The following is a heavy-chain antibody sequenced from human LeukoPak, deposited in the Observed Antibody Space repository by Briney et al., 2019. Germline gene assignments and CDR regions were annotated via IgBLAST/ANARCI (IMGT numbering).Heavy chain of an antibody. CDR2: IYHSGST. CDR3: ASSPVAGIVYYFDY. V-gene: IGHV4-59*08. D-gene: IGHD6-19*01. CDR1: GGSISSYY. Sequence: SETLSLTCAVSGGSISSYYWSWNRQPPGRGLEWIGYIYHSGSTNHNPSLKSRVTISVDTSKNQFSLKLSSVTAADTAVYYCASSPVAGIVYYFDYWGQGTLVTVSS. J-gene: IGHJ4*02.